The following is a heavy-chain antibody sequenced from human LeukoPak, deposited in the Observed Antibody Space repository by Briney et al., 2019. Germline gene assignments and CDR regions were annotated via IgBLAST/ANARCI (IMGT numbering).Heavy chain of an antibody. V-gene: IGHV3-72*01. J-gene: IGHJ6*03. CDR3: ASCCSSSEYFYFMDV. CDR1: RFTFSDHY. D-gene: IGHD2-2*01. Sequence: GGSLRLSCAASRFTFSDHYMDWVRQAPGKGLEWVGRIRNKANSDTTEYAASVKGRFTISRGDSNNSLYLQMNSLKTEDTAVYYCASCCSSSEYFYFMDVWGTGTTVTVSS. CDR2: IRNKANSDTT.